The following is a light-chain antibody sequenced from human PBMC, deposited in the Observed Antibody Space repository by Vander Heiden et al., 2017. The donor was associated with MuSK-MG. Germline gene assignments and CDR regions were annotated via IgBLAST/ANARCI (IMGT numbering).Light chain of an antibody. V-gene: IGLV1-40*01. CDR1: TSNIGAGYD. J-gene: IGLJ2*01. CDR3: QSYDSSLRGSL. Sequence: QSVLTQPPSVSGAPGQRVTISCTGTTSNIGAGYDVHWYQQLTGTAPNLLIHNNINRPSGVPDRFSGSKSGTSASLAITGLQAEDEADYYCQSYDSSLRGSLFGGGTKLIVL. CDR2: NNI.